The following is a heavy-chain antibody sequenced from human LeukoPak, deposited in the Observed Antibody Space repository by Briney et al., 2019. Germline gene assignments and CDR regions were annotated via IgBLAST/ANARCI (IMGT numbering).Heavy chain of an antibody. D-gene: IGHD3-22*01. CDR1: GFTFNNYW. CDR2: INSDGSST. V-gene: IGHV3-74*01. J-gene: IGHJ5*02. CDR3: ASGPSSGYHYTLGS. Sequence: GGSLRLSCAASGFTFNNYWMHWVRQAPGEGLVWVSRINSDGSSTTYADSVKGRFTISRGNAKNTLYLQMNSLRAEDTAVYYCASGPSSGYHYTLGSWGQGTLVTVSS.